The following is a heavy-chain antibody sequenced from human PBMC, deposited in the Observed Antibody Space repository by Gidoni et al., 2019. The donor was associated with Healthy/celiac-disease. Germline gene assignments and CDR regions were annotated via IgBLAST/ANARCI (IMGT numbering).Heavy chain of an antibody. CDR2: IWYDGSNK. D-gene: IGHD3-22*01. CDR1: GFTFSSYG. J-gene: IGHJ6*02. V-gene: IGHV3-33*01. CDR3: ARDRGYYDSSGYYYYYYGMDV. Sequence: QVQLVESGGGVVQPGRSLRLSCAASGFTFSSYGMPWVRQAPGKGLEWVAVIWYDGSNKYYADSVKGRFTISRDNSKNTLYLQMNSLRAEDTAVYYCARDRGYYDSSGYYYYYYGMDVWGQGTTVTVSS.